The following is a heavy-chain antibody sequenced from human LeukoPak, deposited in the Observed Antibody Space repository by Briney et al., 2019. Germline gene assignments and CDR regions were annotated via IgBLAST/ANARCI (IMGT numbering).Heavy chain of an antibody. V-gene: IGHV3-66*02. Sequence: QAGGSLRLSCAVSGVSVTTNYMTWVRQAPGKGLEWVSVIHSGDTRYIYSGGTTNYADFVQGQFTISRDDSKNMVYLQMSSLRTDDTAVYYCVSGLWAFGYDYWGQGILVTVSS. D-gene: IGHD5-12*01. CDR2: IYSGGTT. J-gene: IGHJ4*02. CDR3: VSGLWAFGYDY. CDR1: GVSVTTNY.